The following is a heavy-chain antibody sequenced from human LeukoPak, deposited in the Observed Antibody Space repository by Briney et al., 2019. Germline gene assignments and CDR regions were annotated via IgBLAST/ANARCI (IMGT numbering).Heavy chain of an antibody. CDR3: ARVVALGTARDF. Sequence: GGSLRLSCAASGFTFNTYTMNWVRQPPGKGLEWVSSISRSSNSIYYADSVKGRFTISRDNAKNSLYLQMTSLRAEDTAVYYCARVVALGTARDFWGQGALVTVSS. J-gene: IGHJ4*02. CDR1: GFTFNTYT. CDR2: ISRSSNSI. D-gene: IGHD3-16*01. V-gene: IGHV3-21*01.